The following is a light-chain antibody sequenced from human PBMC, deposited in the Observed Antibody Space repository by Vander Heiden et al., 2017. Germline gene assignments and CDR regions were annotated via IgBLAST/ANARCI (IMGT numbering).Light chain of an antibody. J-gene: IGLJ2*01. CDR3: GTWDNSLRAEV. Sequence: QSVLTQPPSVPAAPGQRVTISCSGSSSNIGNNYVSWYQQLPGTAPKLLIFDNNKRPSGIPDRFSGSKSGTSATLGITGLQTGDEAGYYCGTWDNSLRAEVFGGGTELTVL. CDR1: SSNIGNNY. V-gene: IGLV1-51*01. CDR2: DNN.